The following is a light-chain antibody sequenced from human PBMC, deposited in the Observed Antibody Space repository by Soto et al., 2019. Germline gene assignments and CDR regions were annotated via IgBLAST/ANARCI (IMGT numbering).Light chain of an antibody. CDR2: KAS. CDR1: QSISSW. J-gene: IGKJ4*01. CDR3: QQYNSYSHLT. V-gene: IGKV1-5*03. Sequence: DIQMTQSPSTLSASVGDRVTITCRASQSISSWLAWYQQKPGKAPKLLIYKASSLESGVPSRFSGSGSGTEFTLTISSLQPDDVATYYCQQYNSYSHLTFGGGTKVEIK.